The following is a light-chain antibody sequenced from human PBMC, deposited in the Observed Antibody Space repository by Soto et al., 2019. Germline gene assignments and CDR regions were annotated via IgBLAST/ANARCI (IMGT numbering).Light chain of an antibody. V-gene: IGLV1-40*01. J-gene: IGLJ1*01. CDR2: GNS. Sequence: QPVLTQPPSVSGAPGQRVTISCTGSSSNIGAGYDVHWYQQLPGTAPKLLIYGNSNRPSGVPDRFSGSKSGTSASLAITGLQAEDEADYYFQSYDSSLSYVFGPGTKVTVL. CDR3: QSYDSSLSYV. CDR1: SSNIGAGYD.